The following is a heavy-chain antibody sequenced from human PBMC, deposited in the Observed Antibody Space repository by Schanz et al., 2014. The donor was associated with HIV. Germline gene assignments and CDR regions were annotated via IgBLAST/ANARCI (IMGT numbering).Heavy chain of an antibody. Sequence: QVQLVESGGGVVQPGRSLRLSCAASGFTFSSYGMHWVRQAPGKGLEWVAVISYDGSKKYYGDSVKGRFTISRDNSKNTLYVELNSLRPEDTAVYYCAKDGSRKVRFLEGPGYYLDHWGQGALVTVSS. V-gene: IGHV3-30*18. CDR2: ISYDGSKK. D-gene: IGHD3-3*01. CDR1: GFTFSSYG. J-gene: IGHJ4*02. CDR3: AKDGSRKVRFLEGPGYYLDH.